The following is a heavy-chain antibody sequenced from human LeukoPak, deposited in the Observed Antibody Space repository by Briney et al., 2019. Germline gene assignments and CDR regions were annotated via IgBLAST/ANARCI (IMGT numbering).Heavy chain of an antibody. D-gene: IGHD3-10*01. CDR1: GFTFSNYS. J-gene: IGHJ4*02. V-gene: IGHV3-49*04. Sequence: GGSLRLSCAASGFTFSNYSMSWVRQAPGKGLEWVGFIRSKAYGGTTEYAASVKGRFTISRDDSKSIAYLQMNSLKTEDTAVYYCTRGVGITMVRGANDWGQGTLVTVSS. CDR3: TRGVGITMVRGAND. CDR2: IRSKAYGGTT.